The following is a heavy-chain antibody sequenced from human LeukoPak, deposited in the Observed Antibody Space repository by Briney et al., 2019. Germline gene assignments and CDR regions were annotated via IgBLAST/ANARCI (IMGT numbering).Heavy chain of an antibody. D-gene: IGHD2-21*02. J-gene: IGHJ3*02. V-gene: IGHV5-10-1*01. CDR3: ARRALPPAYCGGDCFDAFDI. Sequence: PGESLKISFKGSGXSFTSYCISWVRQMPGKGLEWMGRIDPSDSYTNYSPSFQGHVTISADKSISTAYLQWSSLKASDTAMYYCARRALPPAYCGGDCFDAFDIWGQGTMVTVSS. CDR1: GXSFTSYC. CDR2: IDPSDSYT.